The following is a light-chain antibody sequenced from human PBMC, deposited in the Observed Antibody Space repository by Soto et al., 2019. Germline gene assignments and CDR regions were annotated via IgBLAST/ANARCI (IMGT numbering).Light chain of an antibody. V-gene: IGKV3-11*01. CDR3: QHSSNWLA. CDR1: QSVSSY. Sequence: EIVLTQSPATLYLSTGERATLSCRASQSVSSYLAWYQQKPGQAPRLLIYDASNRATGIPARFSGSGSGTDFTLTITSREPEDFAVYYCQHSSNWLAFGGGTKVEIK. J-gene: IGKJ4*01. CDR2: DAS.